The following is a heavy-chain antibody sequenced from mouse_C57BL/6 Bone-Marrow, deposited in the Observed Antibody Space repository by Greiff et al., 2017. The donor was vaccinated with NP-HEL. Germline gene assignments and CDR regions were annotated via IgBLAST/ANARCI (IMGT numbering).Heavy chain of an antibody. Sequence: DAGGGLVQPKGSLKLSCAASGFSFNTYAMHWVRQAPGKGLEWVARIRSKSNNYATYYADSVKDRFTISRDDSESMLYLQRNNVKTEDTCRYYCVSWYRFAYWGQGTLVTVSA. CDR2: IRSKSNNYAT. D-gene: IGHD1-1*02. CDR1: GFSFNTYA. CDR3: VSWYRFAY. V-gene: IGHV10-1*01. J-gene: IGHJ3*01.